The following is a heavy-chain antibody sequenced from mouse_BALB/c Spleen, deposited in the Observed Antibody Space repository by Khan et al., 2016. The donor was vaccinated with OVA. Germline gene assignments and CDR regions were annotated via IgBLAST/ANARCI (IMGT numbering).Heavy chain of an antibody. CDR3: AIITYYGWSY. CDR2: IDPANGYP. Sequence: VQLQQSGAELVKPGASVKLSCTTSGFNITDTYIHWVKQRPEQGLEWIGRIDPANGYPKFDPKFQGQATITTETSSNTAYLQLSSLTSEDTAVYYGAIITYYGWSYGGQGTLVTLSS. V-gene: IGHV14-3*02. CDR1: GFNITDTY. J-gene: IGHJ3*01. D-gene: IGHD1-2*01.